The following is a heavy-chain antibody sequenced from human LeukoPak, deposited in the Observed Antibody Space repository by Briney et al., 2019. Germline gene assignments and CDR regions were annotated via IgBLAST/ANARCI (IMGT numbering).Heavy chain of an antibody. Sequence: GGSLRLSCAASGFTFSSYEMNWVRQAPGKGLEWVSYISSSGSTIYYADSVKGRFTISRDNAKNSLYLQMNSLRAEDTAVYYCARDLDSGSNFDYWGQGTLVTVSS. CDR2: ISSSGSTI. J-gene: IGHJ4*02. CDR3: ARDLDSGSNFDY. V-gene: IGHV3-48*03. D-gene: IGHD1-26*01. CDR1: GFTFSSYE.